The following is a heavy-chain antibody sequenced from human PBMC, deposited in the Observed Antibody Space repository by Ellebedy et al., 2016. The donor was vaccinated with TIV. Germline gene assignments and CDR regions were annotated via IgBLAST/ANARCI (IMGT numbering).Heavy chain of an antibody. V-gene: IGHV4-34*01. D-gene: IGHD2-15*01. Sequence: MPSETLSLTCAVYGGSFSGYYWSWIRQPPGKGLEWIGEINHSGSTNYNPSLKSRVTISVDTSKNHFSLKLSSVTAADTAVYYCARRPRGCSGGTCYSTYYFDYWGQGTLVTVSS. CDR1: GGSFSGYY. CDR3: ARRPRGCSGGTCYSTYYFDY. J-gene: IGHJ4*02. CDR2: INHSGST.